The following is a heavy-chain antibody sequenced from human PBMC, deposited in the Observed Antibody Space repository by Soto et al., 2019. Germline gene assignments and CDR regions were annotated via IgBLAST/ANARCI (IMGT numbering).Heavy chain of an antibody. CDR3: ARSAYSDYFYYYYIDV. J-gene: IGHJ6*03. V-gene: IGHV3-74*01. CDR1: GFTVSSYW. D-gene: IGHD4-17*01. CDR2: INSDGRIT. Sequence: EVQLVESGGGLVQPGGSLRLSCAASGFTVSSYWMHWVRQSPGKGLVWVSRINSDGRITNYADSVKGRFTISSDNAKNTLYLQMNRLRAEDTAVYYCARSAYSDYFYYYYIDVWGKGTTVTVSS.